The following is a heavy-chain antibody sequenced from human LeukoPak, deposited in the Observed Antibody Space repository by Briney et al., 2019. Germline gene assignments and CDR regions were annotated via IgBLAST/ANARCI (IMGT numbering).Heavy chain of an antibody. D-gene: IGHD3-22*01. J-gene: IGHJ3*02. CDR2: ISSSSSYI. CDR1: GFTFSSYS. Sequence: PGGSLRLSCAASGFTFSSYSMNWVRQAPGKGLEWVSSISSSSSYIYYADSVKGRFTISRDNAKNSLYLHMNSLRAEDTAVYYCARVQYYYYDSSGPDPAFDIWGQGTMVTVSS. V-gene: IGHV3-21*01. CDR3: ARVQYYYYDSSGPDPAFDI.